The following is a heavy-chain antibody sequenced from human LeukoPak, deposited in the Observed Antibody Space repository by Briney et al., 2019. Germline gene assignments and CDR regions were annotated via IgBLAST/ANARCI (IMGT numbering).Heavy chain of an antibody. CDR3: ARERGGYGKNFDY. Sequence: ASVKVSCKASGYTFTDYYMYWVRQAPGQGLGWMGWINPNSSGTNYAQKFQGRVTMTRDTSISTAYMELSRLRSDDTAAYYCARERGGYGKNFDYWGQGTLVTVSS. V-gene: IGHV1-2*02. J-gene: IGHJ4*02. CDR1: GYTFTDYY. CDR2: INPNSSGT. D-gene: IGHD5-18*01.